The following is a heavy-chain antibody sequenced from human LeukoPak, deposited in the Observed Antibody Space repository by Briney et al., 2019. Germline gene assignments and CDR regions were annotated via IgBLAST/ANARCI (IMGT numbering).Heavy chain of an antibody. CDR3: ARNRYYYGSGSYGVPNWFDP. D-gene: IGHD3-10*01. J-gene: IGHJ5*02. Sequence: SETLSLTCIDSNGSISSNTYYWGWIRQPPGKGLEWIGSIYYSGSTYYNPSLKSRVTISVDTSKNQFSLKLSSVTAADTAVYYCARNRYYYGSGSYGVPNWFDPWGQGTLVTVSS. CDR1: NGSISSNTYY. V-gene: IGHV4-39*01. CDR2: IYYSGST.